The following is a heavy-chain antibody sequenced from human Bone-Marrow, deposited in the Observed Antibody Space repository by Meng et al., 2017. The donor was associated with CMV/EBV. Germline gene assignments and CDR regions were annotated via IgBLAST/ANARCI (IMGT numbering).Heavy chain of an antibody. CDR2: ISYDGSNK. D-gene: IGHD3-22*01. V-gene: IGHV3-30-3*01. J-gene: IGHJ3*02. CDR3: AREGSYIVGRQSDAFDI. Sequence: GESLKISCTGSGFTFSNYAMSWVRQAPGKGLEWVAVISYDGSNKYYADSVKGRFTISRDNAKNTLYLQMNSLRAEDTALYYCAREGSYIVGRQSDAFDIWGQGTMVTVSS. CDR1: GFTFSNYA.